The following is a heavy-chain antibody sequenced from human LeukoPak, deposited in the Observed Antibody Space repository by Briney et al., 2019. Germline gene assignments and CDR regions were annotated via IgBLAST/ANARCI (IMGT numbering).Heavy chain of an antibody. CDR1: GGSFSGYY. D-gene: IGHD1-1*01. CDR3: ARGGQLERFRYYFDY. J-gene: IGHJ4*02. CDR2: INHSGST. Sequence: SETLSLTCAVYGGSFSGYYWSWIRQPPGKGLEWIGEINHSGSTNYNPSLKSRVTISVDTSKNQFSLKLSSVTAADTAVYYCARGGQLERFRYYFDYWGQGTLVTVSS. V-gene: IGHV4-34*01.